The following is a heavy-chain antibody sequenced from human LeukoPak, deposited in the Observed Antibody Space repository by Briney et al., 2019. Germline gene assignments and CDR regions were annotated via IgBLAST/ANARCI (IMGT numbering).Heavy chain of an antibody. CDR1: GFTFSSYS. CDR2: ISSSSSYI. D-gene: IGHD3-3*01. CDR3: ASRRITIFGVVISDY. V-gene: IGHV3-21*01. Sequence: GGSLRLSCAAPGFTFSSYSMNWVRQAPGKGLEWVSSISSSSSYIYYADSVKGRFTISRDNAKNSLYLQMNSLRVEDTAVYYCASRRITIFGVVISDYWGQGTLVTVFS. J-gene: IGHJ4*02.